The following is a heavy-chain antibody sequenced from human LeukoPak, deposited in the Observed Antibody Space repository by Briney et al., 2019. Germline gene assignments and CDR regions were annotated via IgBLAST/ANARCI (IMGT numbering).Heavy chain of an antibody. CDR1: GYTFTGYY. J-gene: IGHJ4*02. CDR2: INPNSGGT. D-gene: IGHD4-17*01. CDR3: ASLHMTTVTKVDH. Sequence: GASVKVSCKASGYTFTGYYMHWVRQAPGQGLEWMGWINPNSGGTNYAQKFQGRVTITADESTSTAYMELSSLRSEDTAVYYCASLHMTTVTKVDHWGQGTLVTVSS. V-gene: IGHV1-2*02.